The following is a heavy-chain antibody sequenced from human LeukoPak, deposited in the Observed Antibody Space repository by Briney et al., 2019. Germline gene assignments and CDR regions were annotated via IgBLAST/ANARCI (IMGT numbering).Heavy chain of an antibody. CDR1: GFTFSSYG. CDR3: AYLDSSGYYYGRLRY. D-gene: IGHD3-22*01. V-gene: IGHV3-30*03. J-gene: IGHJ4*02. CDR2: ISYDGSNK. Sequence: GGSLRLSCAASGFTFSSYGMHWVRQAPGKGLEWVAVISYDGSNKYYADSVKGRFTVSRDNSKNTLYLHMNSLRAEDTAVYFCAYLDSSGYYYGRLRYWGQGTPVTVSS.